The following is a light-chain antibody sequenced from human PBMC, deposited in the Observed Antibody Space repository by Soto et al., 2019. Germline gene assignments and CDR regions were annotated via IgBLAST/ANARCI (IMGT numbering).Light chain of an antibody. Sequence: QSVLTQPPSLSGAPGQNIIISCTGGGSNIGAGFDVHWYQQLPGTAPKLLIYGNTNRPSGVPDRFSGSKSGTSASLVITGLQAEDEADYYCQSYDTALSGPVVFGGGTKLTVL. CDR1: GSNIGAGFD. CDR2: GNT. CDR3: QSYDTALSGPVV. J-gene: IGLJ2*01. V-gene: IGLV1-40*01.